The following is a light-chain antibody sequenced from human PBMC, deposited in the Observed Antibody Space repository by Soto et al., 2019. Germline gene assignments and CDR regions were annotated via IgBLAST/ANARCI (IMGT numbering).Light chain of an antibody. Sequence: QSVLTQPPSVSGSPGQSVTISCSGSSSDVGSHRSVSWYKQAPGTSPQLIIFEVNNRPSGVPDRFSESKSGNTASLTISGLQPEDEADYYCSSYISSITSHVFGTGTKVTVL. V-gene: IGLV2-18*02. CDR3: SSYISSITSHV. CDR2: EVN. J-gene: IGLJ1*01. CDR1: SSDVGSHRS.